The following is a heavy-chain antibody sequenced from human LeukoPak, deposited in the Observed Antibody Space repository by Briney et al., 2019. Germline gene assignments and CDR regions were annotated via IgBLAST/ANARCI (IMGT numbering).Heavy chain of an antibody. CDR2: IIPILGIA. Sequence: SVKVSCKASGGTFISYAISWVRQAPGQGLEWMGRIIPILGIANYAQKFQGRVTITTDKSTSTAYMELSSLRSEDTAVYYCARVVGWLHKLGDAFDVWGQGTMVTVSS. D-gene: IGHD5-12*01. J-gene: IGHJ3*01. CDR1: GGTFISYA. V-gene: IGHV1-69*04. CDR3: ARVVGWLHKLGDAFDV.